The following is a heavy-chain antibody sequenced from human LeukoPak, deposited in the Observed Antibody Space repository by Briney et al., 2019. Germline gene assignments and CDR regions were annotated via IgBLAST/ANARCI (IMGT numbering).Heavy chain of an antibody. CDR1: GFTFSSYW. CDR2: ISSSSSTI. Sequence: GGSLRLSCAASGFTFSSYWMNWVRQAPGKGLEWVSYISSSSSTIYYADSVKGRFTISRDNSKSTLYLQMNSLRAEDTAVYYCAKSTSAYCGGDCYFDYWGQGTLVTVSS. CDR3: AKSTSAYCGGDCYFDY. V-gene: IGHV3-48*01. J-gene: IGHJ4*02. D-gene: IGHD2-21*02.